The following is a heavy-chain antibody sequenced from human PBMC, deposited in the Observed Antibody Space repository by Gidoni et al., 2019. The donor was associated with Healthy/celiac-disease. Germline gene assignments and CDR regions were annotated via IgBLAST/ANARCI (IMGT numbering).Heavy chain of an antibody. CDR1: GFTFGDYA. Sequence: EVQLVESGGGLVKQGRSLRLSCTVSGFTFGDYAMSWFRQAQGKGEKWVGFIRSKAYGGTTEYAASVKGRFTISRDDSKSIAYLQMNSLKTEDTAVYYCTRDQADVDYYDSSGYFDYWGQGTLVTVSS. D-gene: IGHD3-22*01. CDR3: TRDQADVDYYDSSGYFDY. V-gene: IGHV3-49*05. CDR2: IRSKAYGGTT. J-gene: IGHJ4*02.